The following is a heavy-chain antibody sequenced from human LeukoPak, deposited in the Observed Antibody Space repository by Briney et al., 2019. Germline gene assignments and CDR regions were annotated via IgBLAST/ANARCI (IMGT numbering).Heavy chain of an antibody. Sequence: ASVKVSCNASGYTFTGYYMHWVRQSPGQGLEWMGWFNPNSGGTNYAQKFQGWVTMTRHTSISTAYMELSRLRSDDTAVYYCARAAFGELYRLGMDVWGQGTTVTVSS. CDR3: ARAAFGELYRLGMDV. J-gene: IGHJ6*02. D-gene: IGHD3-10*01. V-gene: IGHV1-2*04. CDR2: FNPNSGGT. CDR1: GYTFTGYY.